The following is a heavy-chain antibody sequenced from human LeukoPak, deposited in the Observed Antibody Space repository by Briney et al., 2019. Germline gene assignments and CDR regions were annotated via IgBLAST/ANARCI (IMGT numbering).Heavy chain of an antibody. CDR2: IYYSGST. J-gene: IGHJ4*02. D-gene: IGHD1-1*01. Sequence: PSETLFLTCTVSGGSISSSSYYWGWIRQPPGKGLEWIGSIYYSGSTYYNPSLKSRVTISVDTSKNQFSLKLSSVTAADTAVYYCARAPERRIFDYWGQGTLVTVSS. CDR1: GGSISSSSYY. V-gene: IGHV4-39*07. CDR3: ARAPERRIFDY.